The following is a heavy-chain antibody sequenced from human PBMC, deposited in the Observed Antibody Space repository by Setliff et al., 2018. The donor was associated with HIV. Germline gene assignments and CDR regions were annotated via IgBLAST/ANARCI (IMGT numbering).Heavy chain of an antibody. CDR3: ARDSANGKTANLNYLDV. Sequence: SETLSLTCTVSGGSISSGGYFWSWIRQHPGKGLEWIGYIYYTGSTYSNPSLQSRVRISVDTSKNQFSLRLNSVTAADTAVYYCARDSANGKTANLNYLDVWGKGTTVTVSS. D-gene: IGHD2-8*01. CDR1: GGSISSGGYF. V-gene: IGHV4-31*03. J-gene: IGHJ6*03. CDR2: IYYTGST.